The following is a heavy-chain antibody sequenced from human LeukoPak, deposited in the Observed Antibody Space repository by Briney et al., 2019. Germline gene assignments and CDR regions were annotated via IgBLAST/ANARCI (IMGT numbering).Heavy chain of an antibody. J-gene: IGHJ4*02. CDR1: GGSISSSSYY. CDR2: IYYSGST. CDR3: ARVTGYMIEDYFDY. V-gene: IGHV4-39*07. Sequence: SETLSLTCTVSGGSISSSSYYWGWIRQPPGKGLEWIGSIYYSGSTNYKPSLKSRVTISVETSKNQFSLKLRSVTAADTAVYYCARVTGYMIEDYFDYWGQGTLVTVSS. D-gene: IGHD3-22*01.